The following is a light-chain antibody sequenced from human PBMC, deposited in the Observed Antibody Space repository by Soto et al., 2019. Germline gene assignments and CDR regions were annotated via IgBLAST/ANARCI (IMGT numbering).Light chain of an antibody. V-gene: IGKV3-20*01. CDR1: QSVSSRS. CDR3: QQYVGSPPTYT. J-gene: IGKJ2*01. CDR2: AAS. Sequence: EIVLTQSPGTLSLSPGERATLSCRASQSVSSRSLAWYQQKPGQAPRLLIYAASSRASGIPGRFSGSGFGTDFTLTISRLEPEDFAVYSCQQYVGSPPTYTFGQGTKLQI.